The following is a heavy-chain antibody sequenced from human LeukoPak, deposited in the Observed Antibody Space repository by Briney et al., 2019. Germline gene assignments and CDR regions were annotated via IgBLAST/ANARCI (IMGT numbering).Heavy chain of an antibody. CDR2: IKQDGSEK. V-gene: IGHV3-7*01. Sequence: PGGSLRLSCAASGFTFSSYWMSWVRQAPGKGLEWVANIKQDGSEKYYVDSVKGRFTISRDNAKNSLYLQMNSLRAEDTAVYYCARVEYSSFRGDYNGMDVWGQGPTVTVSS. J-gene: IGHJ6*02. D-gene: IGHD6-6*01. CDR1: GFTFSSYW. CDR3: ARVEYSSFRGDYNGMDV.